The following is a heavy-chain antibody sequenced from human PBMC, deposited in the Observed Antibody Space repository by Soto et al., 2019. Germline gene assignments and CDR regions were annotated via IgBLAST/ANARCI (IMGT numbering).Heavy chain of an antibody. D-gene: IGHD3-10*01. V-gene: IGHV3-73*02. CDR3: TRSRGSGDY. J-gene: IGHJ4*02. CDR2: IRSKANSHAT. Sequence: EVQLVESGGGLVQPGGSLKLSCAASGFTFSGSAMHWVRQAPGKGLEWVGRIRSKANSHATAYAASVNGRFTISRDDSKSTAYLQMNILKTEDTAVYYCTRSRGSGDYWGQGTLVTVSS. CDR1: GFTFSGSA.